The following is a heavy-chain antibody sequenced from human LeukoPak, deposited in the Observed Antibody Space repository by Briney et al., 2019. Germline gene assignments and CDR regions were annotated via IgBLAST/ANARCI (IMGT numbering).Heavy chain of an antibody. CDR2: ISYDGSNK. J-gene: IGHJ4*02. D-gene: IGHD3-22*01. CDR1: GFTFSSYV. Sequence: PGGSLRLSCAASGFTFSSYVMHWVRQAPGKGLEWVAVISYDGSNKYYADSVKGRFTISRDNSKNTLYLQMNSLRAEDTAVYYCARASYYDSSGSYDYWGQGTLVTVSS. CDR3: ARASYYDSSGSYDY. V-gene: IGHV3-30-3*01.